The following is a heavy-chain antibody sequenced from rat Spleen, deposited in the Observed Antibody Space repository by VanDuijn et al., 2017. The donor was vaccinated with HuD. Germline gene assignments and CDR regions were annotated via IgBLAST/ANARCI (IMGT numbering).Heavy chain of an antibody. CDR2: IIFDGSST. Sequence: EVQLVESGGGLVQPGNSLKLSCAASGFTFSDYAMAWVRQSPKKGLEWVATIIFDGSSTYYRDSVKGRFTISRDNAKSTLYLQMDSLRSEDTATYYCGRHGSTGGFFDYWGQGVMVTVSS. D-gene: IGHD4-2*01. J-gene: IGHJ2*01. V-gene: IGHV5-17*01. CDR3: GRHGSTGGFFDY. CDR1: GFTFSDYA.